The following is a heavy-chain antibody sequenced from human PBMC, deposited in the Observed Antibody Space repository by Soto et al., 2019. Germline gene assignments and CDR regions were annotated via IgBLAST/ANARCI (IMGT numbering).Heavy chain of an antibody. D-gene: IGHD3-22*01. J-gene: IGHJ4*02. CDR1: GFTFSSYS. CDR2: ISSSSSTI. CDR3: ARDFVDSRGHSMTFDY. V-gene: IGHV3-48*01. Sequence: PGGSLRLSCAASGFTFSSYSMNWVRQAPGKGLEWVSYISSSSSTIYYADSVKGRFTISRDNAKNSLYLQMNSLRAEDTAVYYCARDFVDSRGHSMTFDYWGQGT.